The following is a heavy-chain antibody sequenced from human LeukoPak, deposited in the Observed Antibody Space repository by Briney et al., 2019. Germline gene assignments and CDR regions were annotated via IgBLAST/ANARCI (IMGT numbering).Heavy chain of an antibody. V-gene: IGHV1-69*06. CDR1: GGTFSSYA. Sequence: ASVKVSCKASGGTFSSYAISWVRQAPGQGLEWMGRIIPIFGTANYAQKFQGRVTITADKSTSTAYMELSSLRSEDTAVYSGARGGGAEGDQEDNGYSGYGWGQGTLVTVSS. CDR3: ARGGGAEGDQEDNGYSGYG. J-gene: IGHJ4*02. D-gene: IGHD5-12*01. CDR2: IIPIFGTA.